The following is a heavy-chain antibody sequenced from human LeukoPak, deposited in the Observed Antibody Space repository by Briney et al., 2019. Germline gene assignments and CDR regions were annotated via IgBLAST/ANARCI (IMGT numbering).Heavy chain of an antibody. J-gene: IGHJ4*02. CDR1: GFTFSSYA. Sequence: GGSLRLSCAASGFTFSSYAMHWVRQAPGKGLEWVAVISYDGSNKYYADSVKGRFTISRDNSKNTLYLQMNSLRAEDTAVYYCARDRSGTFDYWGQGTLVTVSS. CDR3: ARDRSGTFDY. D-gene: IGHD1-1*01. V-gene: IGHV3-30*04. CDR2: ISYDGSNK.